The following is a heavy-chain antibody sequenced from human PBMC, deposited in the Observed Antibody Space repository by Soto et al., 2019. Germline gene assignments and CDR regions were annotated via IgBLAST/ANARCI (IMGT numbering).Heavy chain of an antibody. CDR3: ARDLYGELRFAHAFDI. J-gene: IGHJ3*02. Sequence: GASVKVSCKASGYTFTSYYMHWVRQAPGQGLEWMGIINPSGGSTSYAQKFQGRVTMTRDTSTSTVYMELSSLRSEDTAVYYCARDLYGELRFAHAFDIWGQGTMVTVSS. D-gene: IGHD1-7*01. V-gene: IGHV1-46*01. CDR2: INPSGGST. CDR1: GYTFTSYY.